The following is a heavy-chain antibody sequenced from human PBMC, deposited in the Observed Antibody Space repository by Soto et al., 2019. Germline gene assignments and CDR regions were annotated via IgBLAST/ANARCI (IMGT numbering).Heavy chain of an antibody. J-gene: IGHJ4*02. CDR1: GFTFGAYS. CDR3: ARDCLTGDPREAFDY. Sequence: SGGSLRLSCAASGFTFGAYSLSWVRQAPGKGLEWVSSIDPSTTYIHYADSVEGRFTISRDNAKSSLYLQMISLRVEDTAVYYCARDCLTGDPREAFDYWGQGTLVTVSS. D-gene: IGHD7-27*01. V-gene: IGHV3-21*01. CDR2: IDPSTTYI.